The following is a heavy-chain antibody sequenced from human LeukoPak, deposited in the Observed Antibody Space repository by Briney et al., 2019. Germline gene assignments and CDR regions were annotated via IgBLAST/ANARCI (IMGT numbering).Heavy chain of an antibody. Sequence: SETLSLTCAAYGGSFSGYYWSWIRQPPGKGLEWIGEINHSGSTNYNPSLKSRVTISVDTSKNQFSLKLNSVTAADTAVYYCARGRWLRSAFDYWGQGTLVTVSS. CDR2: INHSGST. CDR1: GGSFSGYY. V-gene: IGHV4-34*01. D-gene: IGHD5-12*01. CDR3: ARGRWLRSAFDY. J-gene: IGHJ4*02.